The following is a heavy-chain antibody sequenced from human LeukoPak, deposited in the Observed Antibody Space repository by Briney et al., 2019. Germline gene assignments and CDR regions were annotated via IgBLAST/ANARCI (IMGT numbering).Heavy chain of an antibody. Sequence: RXVRHAPXXXLXXVSVISWNSGSIGYADSVKCRFTISRDNAKNSLYLQMNSLRAEDTALYYCAKDIDSSGWYDHFDYWGQGTLVTVSS. CDR3: AKDIDSSGWYDHFDY. CDR2: ISWNSGSI. V-gene: IGHV3-9*01. D-gene: IGHD6-19*01. J-gene: IGHJ4*02.